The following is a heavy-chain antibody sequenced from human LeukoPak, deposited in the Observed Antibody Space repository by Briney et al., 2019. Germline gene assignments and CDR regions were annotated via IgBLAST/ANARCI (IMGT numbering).Heavy chain of an antibody. Sequence: SGGSLRLSCAASGFTFSTYVMSWVRQAPGKGLEWVSYISRSSSSIYYADSVKGRFTISRDNAKNSLCLQMNSLRAEDTAVYYCARDRSGWYRWFDPWGQGTLVTVSS. V-gene: IGHV3-48*04. CDR1: GFTFSTYV. CDR2: ISRSSSSI. D-gene: IGHD6-19*01. CDR3: ARDRSGWYRWFDP. J-gene: IGHJ5*02.